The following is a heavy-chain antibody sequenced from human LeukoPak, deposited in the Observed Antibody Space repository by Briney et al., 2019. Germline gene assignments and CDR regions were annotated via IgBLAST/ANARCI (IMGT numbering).Heavy chain of an antibody. J-gene: IGHJ5*02. CDR1: GGSISSYY. CDR3: ARDGSSYQLLYSDWFDP. Sequence: SETLSLTCTVSGGSISSYYWSWIRQPPGKGLEWIGYIYYSGSTNYNPSLKSRVTISVDTSKNQFSLKLSSVTAADTAVYYCARDGSSYQLLYSDWFDPWGQGTLVTVSS. V-gene: IGHV4-59*12. D-gene: IGHD2-2*02. CDR2: IYYSGST.